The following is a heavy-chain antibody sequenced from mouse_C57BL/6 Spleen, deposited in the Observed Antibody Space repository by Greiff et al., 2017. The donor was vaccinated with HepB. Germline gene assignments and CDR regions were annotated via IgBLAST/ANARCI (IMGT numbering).Heavy chain of an antibody. CDR3: ARHEVYFDY. J-gene: IGHJ2*01. V-gene: IGHV5-6*01. CDR2: ISSGGSYT. CDR1: GFTFSSYG. Sequence: EVQRVESGGDLVKPGGSLKLSCAASGFTFSSYGMSWVRQTPDKRLEWVATISSGGSYTYYPDSVKGRVTISRDNAKNTLYLQMSSLKSEDTAMYYCARHEVYFDYWGQGTTLTVSS.